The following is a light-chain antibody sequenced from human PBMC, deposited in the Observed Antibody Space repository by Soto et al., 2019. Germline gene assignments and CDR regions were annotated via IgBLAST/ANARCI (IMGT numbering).Light chain of an antibody. J-gene: IGKJ3*01. V-gene: IGKV1-33*01. CDR1: HDIGNY. Sequence: DIQLTQAPPYLSASVGDRVTITCQSSHDIGNYLNWYQHKPGKAPNLVIYSAFNLETWVPSRFSGGGAGTDFTFTISSLRPEDIATYYCQHTDHLPLFGPGTKVDF. CDR2: SAF. CDR3: QHTDHLPL.